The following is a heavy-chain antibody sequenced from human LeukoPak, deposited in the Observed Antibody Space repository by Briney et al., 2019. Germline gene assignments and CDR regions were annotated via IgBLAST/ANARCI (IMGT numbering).Heavy chain of an antibody. J-gene: IGHJ4*02. V-gene: IGHV1-46*01. CDR1: GSSLTIYY. D-gene: IGHD5-12*01. CDR3: ARGAPTTRIGAGRFDY. Sequence: ASVKLSCKAFGSSLTIYYVHWVRQGPGQGLEWRGEINPSSGSTSYAHKFQGRITVTRDTYTNTVYMDLSSLRSEDTATYYCARGAPTTRIGAGRFDYWGQGSLLTVAS. CDR2: INPSSGST.